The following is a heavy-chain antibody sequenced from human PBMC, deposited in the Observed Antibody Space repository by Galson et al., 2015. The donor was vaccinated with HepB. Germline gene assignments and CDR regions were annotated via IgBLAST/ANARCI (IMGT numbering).Heavy chain of an antibody. V-gene: IGHV3-23*01. CDR1: GFTFSSYA. J-gene: IGHJ4*02. Sequence: SLRLSCAASGFTFSSYAMSWGGQAAGKGLEWVSAVSGSGGRTYYADSVKGRFTISRDNSKNTLYLQMNSLRAEDTAVYYCAKARTNYDILTGYYRETYYFDYWGQGTLVTVSS. CDR2: VSGSGGRT. D-gene: IGHD3-9*01. CDR3: AKARTNYDILTGYYRETYYFDY.